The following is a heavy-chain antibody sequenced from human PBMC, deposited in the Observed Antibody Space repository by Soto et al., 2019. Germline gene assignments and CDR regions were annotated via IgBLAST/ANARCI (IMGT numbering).Heavy chain of an antibody. Sequence: PSETLSLTCAVYGGSFSGYYWTWIRQPPGTGLEWIGEINHGGTTNYNPSLKSRVTISVDKSKNQFSLNLNSVTAADTAVYYCARRYGSAIDYWGQGTLVTVSS. D-gene: IGHD1-26*01. J-gene: IGHJ4*02. CDR2: INHGGTT. CDR3: ARRYGSAIDY. V-gene: IGHV4-34*01. CDR1: GGSFSGYY.